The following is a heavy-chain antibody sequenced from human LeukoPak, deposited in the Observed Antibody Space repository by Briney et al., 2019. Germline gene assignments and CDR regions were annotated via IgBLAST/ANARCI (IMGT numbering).Heavy chain of an antibody. J-gene: IGHJ4*02. V-gene: IGHV3-74*01. Sequence: GGSLRLSCAASGFTFSNSWMYWVRQAPGKGLVWVSRINSDGSNTGYADSVKGRFTISRDNAKNTLYLQMNSLRVDDTAVYYCARGFRDFWGQGTLVTVSS. CDR3: ARGFRDF. CDR2: INSDGSNT. CDR1: GFTFSNSW.